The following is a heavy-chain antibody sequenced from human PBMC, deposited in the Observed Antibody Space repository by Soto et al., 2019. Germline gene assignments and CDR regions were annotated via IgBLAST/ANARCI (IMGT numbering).Heavy chain of an antibody. CDR2: IYYSGST. V-gene: IGHV4-30-4*01. J-gene: IGHJ6*02. Sequence: SETLSLTCTVSGGSISSGDYYWSWIRQPPGKGLEWIGYIYYSGSTYYNPSLKSRVTISVDTSKNQFSLKLSSVTAADTAVYYCARSGGRHNYYCGMDVWGQGTTVTVSS. D-gene: IGHD3-16*01. CDR3: ARSGGRHNYYCGMDV. CDR1: GGSISSGDYY.